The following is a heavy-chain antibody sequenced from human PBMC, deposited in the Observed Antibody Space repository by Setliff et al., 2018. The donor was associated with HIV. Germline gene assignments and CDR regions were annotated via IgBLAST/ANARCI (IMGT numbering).Heavy chain of an antibody. V-gene: IGHV4-31*03. J-gene: IGHJ5*02. D-gene: IGHD1-26*01. CDR2: IYHTGKT. CDR1: GVSIVTGGFY. CDR3: AKEGNSVDNWLDP. Sequence: KTLETLSLTCSVSGVSIVTGGFYYSWIRQHPGGGLEWIGYIYHTGKTYYNPSLQSRIIMSLDMSQNQFSLKLSSVTAADTAVYYCAKEGNSVDNWLDPWGPGTLVTVSS.